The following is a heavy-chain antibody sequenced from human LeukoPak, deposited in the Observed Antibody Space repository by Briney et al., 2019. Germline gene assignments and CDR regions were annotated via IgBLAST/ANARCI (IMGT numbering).Heavy chain of an antibody. V-gene: IGHV4-59*01. CDR2: IYDSGST. J-gene: IGHJ6*04. Sequence: SETLSPTCTVSGGSISSYYWSWIRQPPGKGLEWIGYIYDSGSTNYNPSLKSRVTISVDTSKNQFSLNLHTVTAADTAVYYCARDGIAAAGDNPLNYYYGMDVWGKGTTVTVSS. D-gene: IGHD6-13*01. CDR1: GGSISSYY. CDR3: ARDGIAAAGDNPLNYYYGMDV.